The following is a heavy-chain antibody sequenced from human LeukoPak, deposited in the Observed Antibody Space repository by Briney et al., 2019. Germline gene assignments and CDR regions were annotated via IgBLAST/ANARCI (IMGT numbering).Heavy chain of an antibody. Sequence: SETLSLTCTVSGGSISSYYWSWIRQPPGKGLEWIGYIYYSGSTNYNPSPKSRVTISVDTSKNQFSLKLSSVTAADTAVYYCARRASTVTTSGAFDIWGQGTMVTVSS. D-gene: IGHD4-17*01. CDR1: GGSISSYY. V-gene: IGHV4-59*08. CDR2: IYYSGST. CDR3: ARRASTVTTSGAFDI. J-gene: IGHJ3*02.